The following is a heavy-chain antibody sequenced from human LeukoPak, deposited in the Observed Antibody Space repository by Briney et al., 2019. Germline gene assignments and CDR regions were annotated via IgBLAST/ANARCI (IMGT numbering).Heavy chain of an antibody. CDR3: ARPAYTAAYDL. CDR2: MKGDGSET. CDR1: GFIFSTYW. J-gene: IGHJ3*01. D-gene: IGHD3-16*01. V-gene: IGHV3-7*01. Sequence: PGGSLRLSCAASGFIFSTYWMHWVRQAPGKGLEWVANMKGDGSETHYVDSVKGRFTISRDNAKNSLYLQMNSLRAEDTAVYYCARPAYTAAYDLWGQGTMVTVSS.